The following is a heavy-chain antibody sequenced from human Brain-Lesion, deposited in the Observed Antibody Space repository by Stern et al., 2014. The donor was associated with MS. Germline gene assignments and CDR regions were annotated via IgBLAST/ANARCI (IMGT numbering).Heavy chain of an antibody. D-gene: IGHD3-22*01. V-gene: IGHV1-18*01. J-gene: IGHJ4*02. CDR2: ISTYNGNT. CDR1: GYTFTSYA. Sequence: QVQLVQSGSEVKKPGASVKVSCKPSGYTFTSYAITWVRQAPGQGLEWMGWISTYNGNTNYVQKLQGRITMTTDTSTNTAYMELRSLRSDDTAVYYCARGHTSGYYNFDYGGQGTLVTVS. CDR3: ARGHTSGYYNFDY.